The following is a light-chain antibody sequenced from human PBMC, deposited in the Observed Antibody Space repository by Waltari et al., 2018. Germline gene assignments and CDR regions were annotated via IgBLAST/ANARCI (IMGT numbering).Light chain of an antibody. Sequence: QSVLTQPRSVSGSPGQSVAISCTGTSSDVGAYDYVSWYQQYPGKAPKVMIYGVYKRPSGVPVRFSASKSGNTASLTISGLQAEDESDYYCCSYANAKWVFGGGTRLTVL. V-gene: IGLV2-11*01. CDR2: GVY. J-gene: IGLJ3*02. CDR1: SSDVGAYDY. CDR3: CSYANAKWV.